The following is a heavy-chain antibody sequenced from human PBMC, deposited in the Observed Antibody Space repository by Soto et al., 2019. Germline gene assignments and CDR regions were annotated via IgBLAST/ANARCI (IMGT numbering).Heavy chain of an antibody. V-gene: IGHV3-23*01. CDR3: AKNQVRNFYYGMDV. Sequence: GGSLRLSCAASGFTFSDYAMSWVRQAPGKGLEWVSLVSAAAGTTYYTDSVKGRFTISRDNSKNTLYLQMNSLRAEDTAVYYCAKNQVRNFYYGMDVWGQGTTVTVSS. CDR2: VSAAAGTT. J-gene: IGHJ6*02. D-gene: IGHD3-3*01. CDR1: GFTFSDYA.